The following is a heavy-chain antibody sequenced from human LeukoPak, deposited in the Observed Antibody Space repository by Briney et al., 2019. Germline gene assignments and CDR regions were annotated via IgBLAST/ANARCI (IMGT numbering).Heavy chain of an antibody. CDR3: AREVAGLDY. CDR2: ISSSGSTI. CDR1: GFTFSSYE. V-gene: IGHV3-48*03. Sequence: PGGSVGLSCAASGFTFSSYEMNWVRQAPGKGLEWVSYISSSGSTIYYADSVKGRFTISRDNAKNSLYLQMNSLRAEDTAVYYCAREVAGLDYWGQGTLVTVSS. J-gene: IGHJ4*02. D-gene: IGHD6-19*01.